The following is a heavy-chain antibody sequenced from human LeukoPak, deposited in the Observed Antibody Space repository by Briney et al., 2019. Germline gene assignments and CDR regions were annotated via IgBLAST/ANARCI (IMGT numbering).Heavy chain of an antibody. CDR3: ARLRWEQTGYSSDY. J-gene: IGHJ4*02. D-gene: IGHD4-23*01. CDR1: GFTFSTYW. CDR2: IQQDGSEK. V-gene: IGHV3-7*01. Sequence: GGSLRLSCAASGFTFSTYWMSWVRQAPGKGLEWVATIQQDGSEKYYVDSVKGRFTISRDNAKNSLYLQINSLRAEDTAVFYCARLRWEQTGYSSDYWGQGTLVTVSS.